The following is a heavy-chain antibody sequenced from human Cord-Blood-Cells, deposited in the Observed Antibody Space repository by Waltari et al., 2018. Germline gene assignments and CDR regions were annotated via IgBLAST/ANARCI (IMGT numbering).Heavy chain of an antibody. V-gene: IGHV4-39*01. CDR3: ARHKAYGDYDAFDI. CDR1: GGSISSSRYY. CDR2: IYYIATT. J-gene: IGHJ3*02. Sequence: QLQLQESGPGLVKPSETLSLTCTVSGGSISSSRYYWGWIRQPPGKGLELIGSIYYIATTSYNPSLNSRVTRSVDTSKNQFSLKLRSVTAADTAVYYCARHKAYGDYDAFDIWGQGTLVTVSS. D-gene: IGHD4-17*01.